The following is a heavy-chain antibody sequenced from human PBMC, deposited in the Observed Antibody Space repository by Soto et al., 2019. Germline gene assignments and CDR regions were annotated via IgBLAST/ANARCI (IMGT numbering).Heavy chain of an antibody. J-gene: IGHJ5*02. V-gene: IGHV4-61*01. CDR3: AVEQWDWFDP. Sequence: QVQLQESGPGLVKPSETLSLTCSVSGGSVNNNKYYWSWIRQPPGKRLECIGYMYYGGSTDYNPSLKNLVTISIDTSKNQFSLSLTSVTAADTAVYYCAVEQWDWFDPWGQGTLVTVSS. CDR1: GGSVNNNKYY. D-gene: IGHD1-26*01. CDR2: MYYGGST.